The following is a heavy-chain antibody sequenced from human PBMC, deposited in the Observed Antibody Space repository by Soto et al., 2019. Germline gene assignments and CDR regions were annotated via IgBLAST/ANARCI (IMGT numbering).Heavy chain of an antibody. CDR1: GGTFSSYA. J-gene: IGHJ4*02. D-gene: IGHD3-10*01. Sequence: GASVKVSCKASGGTFSSYAISWVRQAPGQGLEWMGGIIPIFGTANYAQKFQGRVTITADESTSTAYMELSSLTSEDTAVYYCARDYYGSGSYYKPCDYWRQETLVTVSS. V-gene: IGHV1-69*13. CDR2: IIPIFGTA. CDR3: ARDYYGSGSYYKPCDY.